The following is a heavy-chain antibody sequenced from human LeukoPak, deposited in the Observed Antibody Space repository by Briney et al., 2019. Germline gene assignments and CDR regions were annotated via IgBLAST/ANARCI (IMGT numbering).Heavy chain of an antibody. CDR2: IIPIFGTA. V-gene: IGHV1-69*13. CDR3: ARGSYYGSGSYLYYGMDV. J-gene: IGHJ6*04. CDR1: GGTFSSYA. Sequence: ASVKVSCKASGGTFSSYAISWVRQAPGQGLEWMGGIIPIFGTANYAQKLQGRVTITADESTSTAYMELSSLRSEDAAVYYCARGSYYGSGSYLYYGMDVWGKGTTVTVSS. D-gene: IGHD3-10*01.